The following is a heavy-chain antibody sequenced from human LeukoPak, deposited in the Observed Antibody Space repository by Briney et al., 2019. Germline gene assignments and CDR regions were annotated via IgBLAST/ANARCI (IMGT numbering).Heavy chain of an antibody. CDR1: GFTFSSYA. Sequence: GGSLRLSCAASGFTFSSYAMSWVRQAPGKGLEWVSTISGSGGTTYYADSVKGRFTISRDNSKSTLYLQMNSLRAEDTAIYSCAKDRSPFDPWGQGTLVTVSS. CDR2: ISGSGGTT. J-gene: IGHJ5*02. V-gene: IGHV3-23*01. CDR3: AKDRSPFDP.